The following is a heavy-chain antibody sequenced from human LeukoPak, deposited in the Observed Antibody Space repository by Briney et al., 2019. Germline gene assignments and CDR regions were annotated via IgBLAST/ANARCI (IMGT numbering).Heavy chain of an antibody. CDR2: ILPDGSDK. Sequence: AGGSLRLSCAASGFTFSRNVMHCVRQAPGKGLEWVAVILPDGSDKYYADSVTGRFTISRDNSKNTLYLQMNSLRADDTAVYYCARNARDSVFDLWGQGTMVTVSS. J-gene: IGHJ3*01. V-gene: IGHV3-33*01. CDR3: ARNARDSVFDL. CDR1: GFTFSRNV.